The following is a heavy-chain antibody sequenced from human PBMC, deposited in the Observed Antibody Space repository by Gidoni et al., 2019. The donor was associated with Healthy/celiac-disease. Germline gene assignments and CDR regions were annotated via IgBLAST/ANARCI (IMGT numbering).Heavy chain of an antibody. J-gene: IGHJ4*02. CDR2: ISYDGSNK. CDR3: AKYKHLSTRYYYDSSGYYSPLNY. V-gene: IGHV3-30*18. D-gene: IGHD3-22*01. CDR1: GFTFSSYG. Sequence: QVQLVESGGGVVQPGRSLRLSCAASGFTFSSYGMHWVRQAPGKGLEWVAVISYDGSNKYYADSVKGRFTISRDNSKNTLYLQMNSLRAEDTAVYYCAKYKHLSTRYYYDSSGYYSPLNYWGQGTLVTVSS.